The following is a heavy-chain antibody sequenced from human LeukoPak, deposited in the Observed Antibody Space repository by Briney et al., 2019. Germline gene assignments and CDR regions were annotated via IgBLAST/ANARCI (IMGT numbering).Heavy chain of an antibody. CDR3: ARAPSPNWYFDL. J-gene: IGHJ2*01. CDR1: GFTFSTYS. Sequence: GGSLRLSCAASGFTFSTYSMNWVRQAPGKGLEWVSSISSSGSYIYYADSVKGRFTISRDNAKNSLYLQMNSLGAEDTAVYYWARAPSPNWYFDLWGRGTLVTVSS. CDR2: ISSSGSYI. V-gene: IGHV3-21*01.